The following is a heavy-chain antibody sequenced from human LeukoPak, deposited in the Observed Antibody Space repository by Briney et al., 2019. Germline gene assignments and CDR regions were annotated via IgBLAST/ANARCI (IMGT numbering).Heavy chain of an antibody. Sequence: SETLSLTCTVSGGSISSRSWSWIRQPAGKGLEWIGRISASGSPNYNPSLKSRVTMSKDTSKNKFSLNLTSVTAADTAVYYCARDRDGDYGMDVWGQGTTVTVSS. CDR3: ARDRDGDYGMDV. CDR1: GGSISSRS. V-gene: IGHV4-4*07. D-gene: IGHD4-17*01. CDR2: ISASGSP. J-gene: IGHJ6*02.